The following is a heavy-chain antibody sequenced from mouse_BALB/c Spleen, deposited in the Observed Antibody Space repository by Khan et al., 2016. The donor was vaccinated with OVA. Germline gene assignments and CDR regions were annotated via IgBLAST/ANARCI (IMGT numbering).Heavy chain of an antibody. CDR1: GFTFSSYS. D-gene: IGHD1-1*01. J-gene: IGHJ2*01. Sequence: EVELVESGGDLVKPGGSLRLSCAASGFTFSSYSMSWVRQTPEKRLEWVATITSGGSYTYYPDSVQGRFTISRDNAKNTLFLQMSSLRSEDTAIYYCTRDRNYYGSSFYFDYWGQGTTRTVSS. CDR3: TRDRNYYGSSFYFDY. V-gene: IGHV5-6-4*01. CDR2: ITSGGSYT.